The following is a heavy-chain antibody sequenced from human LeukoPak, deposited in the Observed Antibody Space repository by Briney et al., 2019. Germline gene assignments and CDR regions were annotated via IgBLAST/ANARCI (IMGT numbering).Heavy chain of an antibody. CDR1: GYTFTTHG. D-gene: IGHD4-11*01. V-gene: IGHV1-18*01. J-gene: IGHJ4*02. CDR3: ARDWPTVITDY. Sequence: GASVKVSCKTSGYTFTTHGISWVRQAPGQGLEWMGWISTSKGDTNYAQKLRGRLTMTTGRSTSTAYMELRSLSSDDTAVYYCARDWPTVITDYWGQGTLVTVSS. CDR2: ISTSKGDT.